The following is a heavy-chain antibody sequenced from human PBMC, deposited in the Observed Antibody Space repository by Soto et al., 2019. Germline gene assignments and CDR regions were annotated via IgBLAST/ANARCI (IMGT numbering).Heavy chain of an antibody. V-gene: IGHV1-69*01. J-gene: IGHJ4*02. CDR1: EGTFNSYA. Sequence: QAQVVQSGAEVRKPGSSVKLSCKASEGTFNSYAIAWVRQAPGQGLEWMGGIIPYYNTLNYAQKFQDRVTMTADDTTNTVYMELSSLRSDDTAVYCWGSGASRWYPYFVDSWAQGTLVTVSS. CDR2: IIPYYNTL. CDR3: GSGASRWYPYFVDS. D-gene: IGHD6-13*01.